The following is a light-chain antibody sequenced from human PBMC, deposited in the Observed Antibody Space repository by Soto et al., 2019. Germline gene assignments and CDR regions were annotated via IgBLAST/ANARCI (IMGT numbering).Light chain of an antibody. CDR2: KAS. J-gene: IGKJ2*01. CDR1: QSMISG. V-gene: IGKV1-5*03. CDR3: QLYHSSPYT. Sequence: DIQMTQSPSTLSASVGDRVTITCRASQSMISGFAWYQHKPGKAPNLLLYKASSLEIGVPSRFSGSGSGTEFTLIISCLTPDDFAPYYFQLYHSSPYTFGQGPKLEIK.